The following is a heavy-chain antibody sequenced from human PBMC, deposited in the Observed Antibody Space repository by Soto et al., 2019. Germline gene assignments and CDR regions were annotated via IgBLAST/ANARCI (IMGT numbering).Heavy chain of an antibody. V-gene: IGHV1-8*01. Sequence: QVQLVQSGAEVKKPGASVKVSCKASGYTFTSHKINWVRQATGQGLEWMGWMDPDSGKTAYVQKFQGRVTMTRNTSIGTAYMELNSLRSADTAIYYCARQHDYYWSGFHWFDPWRQRTLVNVS. CDR3: ARQHDYYWSGFHWFDP. D-gene: IGHD3-3*01. J-gene: IGHJ5*02. CDR2: MDPDSGKT. CDR1: GYTFTSHK.